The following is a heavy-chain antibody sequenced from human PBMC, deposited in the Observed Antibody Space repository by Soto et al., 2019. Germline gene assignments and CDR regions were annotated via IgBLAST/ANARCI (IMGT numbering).Heavy chain of an antibody. V-gene: IGHV4-61*01. D-gene: IGHD5-18*01. CDR3: DREGWLHTNRVFDY. CDR1: GGSVSDGIYY. Sequence: SEALSLTYTVSGGSVSDGIYYWSWIRQPPGKGLEWIGYIHYTGNTNYNPSLNPSLRSRLTISVETSKNQFFLKLTSVTAAYTAVYFCDREGWLHTNRVFDYWGQGIPVTVSS. J-gene: IGHJ4*02. CDR2: IHYTGNT.